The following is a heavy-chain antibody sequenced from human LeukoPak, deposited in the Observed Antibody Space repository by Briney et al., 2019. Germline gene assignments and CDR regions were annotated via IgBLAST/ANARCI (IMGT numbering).Heavy chain of an antibody. CDR2: ILSSGGT. CDR1: GASVSTYY. CDR3: VRDLAYGDY. J-gene: IGHJ4*02. Sequence: SETLSLTCTVSGASVSTYYWTWIRQPPGKGLEWIGYILSSGGTNSSPSLKSRVTIALDPSKNQFSLKLRSVTAADTAVYYCVRDLAYGDYWGQGTLVTVSS. D-gene: IGHD3-10*01. V-gene: IGHV4-59*02.